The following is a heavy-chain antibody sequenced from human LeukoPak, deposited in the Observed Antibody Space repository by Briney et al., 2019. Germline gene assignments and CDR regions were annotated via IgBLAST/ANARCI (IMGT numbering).Heavy chain of an antibody. CDR2: ISYDGSNK. D-gene: IGHD6-6*01. CDR1: GFTFSSYA. Sequence: GGSLRLSCAASGFTFSSYAMHWVRQAPGKGLEWVAVISYDGSNKYYADSVKGRFTISRDNSKNTLYLQMNSLRAEDTAVYYCARVGSSDAFDIWGQGTMVTVSS. V-gene: IGHV3-30-3*01. J-gene: IGHJ3*02. CDR3: ARVGSSDAFDI.